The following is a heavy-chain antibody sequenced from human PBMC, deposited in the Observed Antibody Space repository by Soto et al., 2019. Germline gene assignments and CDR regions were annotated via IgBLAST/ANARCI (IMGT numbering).Heavy chain of an antibody. D-gene: IGHD6-19*01. CDR2: VSHDGRNT. CDR3: AKGGRQWLVTSDFNY. J-gene: IGHJ4*02. CDR1: GFTFSDYA. V-gene: IGHV3-30*18. Sequence: GGSLRLSCAASGFTFSDYAMHWVRPAPEKGLEWVAVVSHDGRNTHYADSVKGRFTISRDSSKNTVSLEMTSLRAEDTVVYYCAKGGRQWLVTSDFNYWGQGALVTVSS.